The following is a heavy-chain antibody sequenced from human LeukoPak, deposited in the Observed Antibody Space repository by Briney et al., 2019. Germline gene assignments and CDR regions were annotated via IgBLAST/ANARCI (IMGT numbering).Heavy chain of an antibody. D-gene: IGHD3-9*01. CDR3: ARAHYDILTGASYYYYGMDV. Sequence: SVKVSCKASGGTFSSYAISWVRQAPGQGLEWMGGIIPIFGTANYAQKFQGRVTITADESTSTAHMELSSLRSEDTAVYYCARAHYDILTGASYYYYGMDVWGKGTTVTVSS. V-gene: IGHV1-69*01. CDR2: IIPIFGTA. J-gene: IGHJ6*04. CDR1: GGTFSSYA.